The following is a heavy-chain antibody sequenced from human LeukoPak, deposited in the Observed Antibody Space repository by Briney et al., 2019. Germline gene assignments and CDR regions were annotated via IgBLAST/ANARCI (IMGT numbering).Heavy chain of an antibody. D-gene: IGHD1-26*01. CDR1: GYTFTTYY. CDR2: INPDSDTT. CDR3: ARDLGWVGPNSYFDY. Sequence: ASVKVSCKASGYTFTTYYMHWVRQAPGQGLEWMGVINPDSDTTTYAQRLQGRVTLTRDTSTSTVYMELSSLRSEDTAVYYCARDLGWVGPNSYFDYWGQGTLVTVSS. V-gene: IGHV1-46*01. J-gene: IGHJ4*02.